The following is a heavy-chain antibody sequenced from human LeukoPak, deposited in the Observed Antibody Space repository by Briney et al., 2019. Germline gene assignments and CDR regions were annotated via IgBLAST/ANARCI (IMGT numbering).Heavy chain of an antibody. J-gene: IGHJ4*02. D-gene: IGHD4-17*01. CDR3: ARPYGDVDY. CDR1: GGSISSSSYY. Sequence: SGTLSLTCTVSGGSISSSSYYWGWIRQPPGKGLEWIGSIYYSGSTYYNPSLKSRVTISVDTSKNQFSLKLSSVTAADTAVYYCARPYGDVDYWGQGTLVTVSS. V-gene: IGHV4-39*01. CDR2: IYYSGST.